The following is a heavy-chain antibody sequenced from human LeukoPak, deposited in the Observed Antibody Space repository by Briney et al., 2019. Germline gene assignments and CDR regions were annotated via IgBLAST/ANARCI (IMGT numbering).Heavy chain of an antibody. Sequence: SETLSLTCSVSGGSVSSRNYSWTWIRQPPGKGLEWIGYIYYTGSTNYNPSLRSRVTISVDRSKNQFSLRLSSVTAADTAVYYCARDNEYCTGGRCYYWFDPWGQGTLVTVSS. D-gene: IGHD2-8*02. CDR3: ARDNEYCTGGRCYYWFDP. CDR1: GGSVSSRNYS. J-gene: IGHJ5*02. V-gene: IGHV4-61*01. CDR2: IYYTGST.